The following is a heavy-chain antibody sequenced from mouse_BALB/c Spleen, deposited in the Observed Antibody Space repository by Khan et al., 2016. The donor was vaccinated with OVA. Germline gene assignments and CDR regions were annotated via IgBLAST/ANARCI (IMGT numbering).Heavy chain of an antibody. V-gene: IGHV1-26*01. D-gene: IGHD2-14*01. CDR3: ARGYDFFAY. Sequence: VQLQQSGPDLVKPGASVKISCKASGYSFTIYYLSWVKQSHGESLEWIGRVNPNNGDSTYNQKFKGTAILTVDKSSNPAYMDFRSLTSEDSAVYYCARGYDFFAYWSQGTLVTVSA. CDR1: GYSFTIYY. J-gene: IGHJ3*01. CDR2: VNPNNGDS.